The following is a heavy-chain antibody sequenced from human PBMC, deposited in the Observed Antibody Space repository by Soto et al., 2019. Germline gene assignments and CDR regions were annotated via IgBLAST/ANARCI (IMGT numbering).Heavy chain of an antibody. CDR3: AKDAPGSGWLSDY. V-gene: IGHV3-23*01. J-gene: IGHJ4*02. D-gene: IGHD3-22*01. CDR1: GFTFIIYA. Sequence: WGTLRLSCAASGFTFIIYAIIWFRHSPWKGLEWVSTITGNGGTSYADFVRGRFTISRDKSKNTLYLQMNSLRPEDTAVYYCAKDAPGSGWLSDYWGQGTLVTVSS. CDR2: ITGNGGT.